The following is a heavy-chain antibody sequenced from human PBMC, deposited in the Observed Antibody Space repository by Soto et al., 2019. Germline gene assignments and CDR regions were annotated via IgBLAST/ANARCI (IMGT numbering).Heavy chain of an antibody. D-gene: IGHD3-22*01. CDR3: ARDAHPYYYDSSGYWGPFDY. CDR2: IYYSGST. CDR1: GGSISSGGYY. V-gene: IGHV4-31*03. Sequence: QVQLQESGPGLVKPSQTLSLTCTVSGGSISSGGYYWSWIRQHPGKCLEWIGYIYYSGSTYYNPSLKSRVTISVDTSKNQFSLKLSSVTAADTAVYYCARDAHPYYYDSSGYWGPFDYWGQGTLVTVSS. J-gene: IGHJ4*02.